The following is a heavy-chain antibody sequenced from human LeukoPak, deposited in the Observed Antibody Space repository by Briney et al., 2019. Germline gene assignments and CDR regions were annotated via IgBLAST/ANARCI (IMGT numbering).Heavy chain of an antibody. J-gene: IGHJ4*02. D-gene: IGHD3-3*01. Sequence: KTSETLSLTCTVSGGSISSYYWSWIRQPPGKGLEWIGYIYYSGSTNYNPSLKSRVTISVDTSKNQFSLKLSSVTAADTAVYYCASSNYDFWSGYPWLYYFDYWGQGTLVTVSS. CDR2: IYYSGST. V-gene: IGHV4-59*08. CDR3: ASSNYDFWSGYPWLYYFDY. CDR1: GGSISSYY.